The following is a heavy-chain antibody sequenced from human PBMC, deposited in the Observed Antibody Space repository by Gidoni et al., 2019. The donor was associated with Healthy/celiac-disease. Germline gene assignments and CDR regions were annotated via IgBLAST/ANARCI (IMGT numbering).Heavy chain of an antibody. V-gene: IGHV3-30*18. Sequence: QVQLVASGGGVVQPGRSLRLSCAPSGFTFSSYGMHWVRQAPGKGLEWVAVISADGSNKDYADSVKGRFTISRDNSKSTLYLQMNSLRAEDTAVYYCAKDRIFLEWSPFYGMDVWGQGTTVTVSS. CDR2: ISADGSNK. CDR1: GFTFSSYG. J-gene: IGHJ6*02. D-gene: IGHD3-3*01. CDR3: AKDRIFLEWSPFYGMDV.